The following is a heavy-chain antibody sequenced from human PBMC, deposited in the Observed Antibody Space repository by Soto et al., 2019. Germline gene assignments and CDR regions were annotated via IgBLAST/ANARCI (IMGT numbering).Heavy chain of an antibody. J-gene: IGHJ6*03. V-gene: IGHV1-8*01. Sequence: ASVKVSCKASGYTFTSYDINWVRQATGQGLEWMGWMNPNSGNTGYAQKFQGRVTMTRNTSISTAYMELSSLRSEDTAVYYCARNRGAMGFGELLTDYYYYMDVWGKGTTVTVSS. CDR1: GYTFTSYD. CDR2: MNPNSGNT. D-gene: IGHD3-10*01. CDR3: ARNRGAMGFGELLTDYYYYMDV.